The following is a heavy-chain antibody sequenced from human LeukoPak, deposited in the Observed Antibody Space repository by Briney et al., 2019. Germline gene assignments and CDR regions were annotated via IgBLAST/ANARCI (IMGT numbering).Heavy chain of an antibody. D-gene: IGHD1-26*01. CDR3: ARDYSGSYTH. CDR2: IHPNSGDT. CDR1: GYTFTGYY. V-gene: IGHV1-2*06. Sequence: ASVKVSCKASGYTFTGYYIHWVRQAPGQGLEWVGLIHPNSGDTFYAQKFRGRVTKTRDTSINTAYMELDRLTSDDTAVYYCARDYSGSYTHWAQGTLVTVSS. J-gene: IGHJ4*02.